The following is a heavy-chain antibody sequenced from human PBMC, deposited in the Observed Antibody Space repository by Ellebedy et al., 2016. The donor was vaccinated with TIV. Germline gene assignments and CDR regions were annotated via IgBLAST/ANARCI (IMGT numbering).Heavy chain of an antibody. CDR3: ARERGGSGYGDYQY. Sequence: GGSLRLSCAASGFTVSSSYMSWVRQAPGKGLEWVSLVYSAARTFYADSVKGRFTISRSNSKNTRYLQMNSLRAEDTAGYYCARERGGSGYGDYQYWGQGTLVTVSS. V-gene: IGHV3-53*01. D-gene: IGHD4-17*01. CDR2: VYSAART. J-gene: IGHJ4*02. CDR1: GFTVSSSY.